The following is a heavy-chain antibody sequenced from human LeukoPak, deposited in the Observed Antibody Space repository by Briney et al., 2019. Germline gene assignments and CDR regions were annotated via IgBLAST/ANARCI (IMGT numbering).Heavy chain of an antibody. CDR3: AKPQGSWYGAFDI. CDR2: ISGSGGST. Sequence: SGGSLRLSCAASGFTFSSYAMSWVRQAPGKGLEWVSDISGSGGSTYYADSMKGRFTISRDNSKNTLYLQMNSLRAEDTAVYYCAKPQGSWYGAFDIWGQGTMVTVSS. D-gene: IGHD6-13*01. J-gene: IGHJ3*02. V-gene: IGHV3-23*01. CDR1: GFTFSSYA.